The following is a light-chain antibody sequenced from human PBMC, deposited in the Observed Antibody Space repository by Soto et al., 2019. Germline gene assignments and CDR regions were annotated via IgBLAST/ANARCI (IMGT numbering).Light chain of an antibody. V-gene: IGLV1-40*01. J-gene: IGLJ3*02. CDR1: SSNIGAGYD. CDR2: GNN. CDR3: QSYDSSLSVWV. Sequence: QSVLTQPPSVSGAPGLRVTISCTGSSSNIGAGYDVHWYHQLPGTAPKLLIYGNNNRPSGVPDRFSGSRSGTSASLAITGLQAEDEADYYCQSYDSSLSVWVFGGGTKLTVL.